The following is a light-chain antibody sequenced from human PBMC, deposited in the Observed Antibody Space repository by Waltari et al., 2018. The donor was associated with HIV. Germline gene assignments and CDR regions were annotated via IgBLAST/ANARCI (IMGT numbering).Light chain of an antibody. CDR3: QQRYDWPWT. Sequence: EIVLTQSPATLSLSPGERATLSCRASQSVRSYLAWYQQKPGQAPRLLIYDASNRATGIPARFSGGGSGTDFTLTISSLEPEDFAVYYCQQRYDWPWTFGQGTKVEIK. V-gene: IGKV3-11*01. CDR2: DAS. J-gene: IGKJ1*01. CDR1: QSVRSY.